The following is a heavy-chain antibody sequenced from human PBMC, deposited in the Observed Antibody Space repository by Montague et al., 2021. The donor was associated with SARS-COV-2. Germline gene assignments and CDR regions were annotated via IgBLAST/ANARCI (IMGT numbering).Heavy chain of an antibody. J-gene: IGHJ4*02. CDR3: ARAQNICFIANCVNYFDL. D-gene: IGHD1-1*01. Sequence: SETRSLTCDVSGGSIRSYYWSWIRQSPGKGLEWIGYVHYTGSTKYNPSLKTRVTLSLDTPKNHFSLRLNSVTAADTAVYYCARAQNICFIANCVNYFDLWGLGALVSVSS. V-gene: IGHV4-59*01. CDR2: VHYTGST. CDR1: GGSIRSYY.